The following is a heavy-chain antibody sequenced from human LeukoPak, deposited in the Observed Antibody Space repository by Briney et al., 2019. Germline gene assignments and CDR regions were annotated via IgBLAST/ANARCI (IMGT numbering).Heavy chain of an antibody. V-gene: IGHV3-66*03. CDR1: GFTVSSNY. D-gene: IGHD3-10*01. J-gene: IGHJ4*02. CDR2: IYSSGST. CDR3: ARDNIAGSGSSD. Sequence: GGSLRLSCAASGFTVSSNYMSWVRQAPGKGLEWVSVIYSSGSTYYADSVKGRFTISRDNSKNTLYLQMNSLRSEDTAVYYCARDNIAGSGSSDWGQGTLVTVSS.